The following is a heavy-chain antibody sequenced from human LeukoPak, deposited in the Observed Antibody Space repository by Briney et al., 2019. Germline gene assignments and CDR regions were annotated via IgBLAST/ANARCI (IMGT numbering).Heavy chain of an antibody. Sequence: SETLSLTCAVYGGSFSGYYWSWIRQPPGKGLEWIGEINHSGSTNYNPSLKSRVTISADTSKNQFSLKLSSVTAADTAVYYCASRYCSGGSCPFDYWGQGTLVTVSS. J-gene: IGHJ4*02. CDR1: GGSFSGYY. CDR2: INHSGST. V-gene: IGHV4-34*01. D-gene: IGHD2-15*01. CDR3: ASRYCSGGSCPFDY.